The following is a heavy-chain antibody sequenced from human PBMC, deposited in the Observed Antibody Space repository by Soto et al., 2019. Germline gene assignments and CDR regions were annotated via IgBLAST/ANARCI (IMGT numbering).Heavy chain of an antibody. D-gene: IGHD1-20*01. Sequence: TRSLRCSDSGASSNSGGYVWLWIRQHPGKGLECIGYIYHSGINYYNPSLKSRVTIVVDTSKNELDLQLRSVTAADTAVYFWASFHNTSPGLFDPWGQGTLVTVSS. CDR2: IYHSGIN. CDR1: GASSNSGGYV. CDR3: ASFHNTSPGLFDP. J-gene: IGHJ5*02. V-gene: IGHV4-31*03.